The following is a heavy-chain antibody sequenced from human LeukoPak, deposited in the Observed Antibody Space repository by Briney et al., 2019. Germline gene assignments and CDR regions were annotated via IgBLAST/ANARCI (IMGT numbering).Heavy chain of an antibody. Sequence: ASVKVSCKASGGTFSSYAISWVRQAPGQGLEWMGGITPIFGTANYAQKFQGRVTITADESTSTAYMELSRLRSEDTAVYYCARDRYNQWLLKASYCYYGMTSGAKGPRSPSP. CDR3: ARDRYNQWLLKASYCYYGMTS. D-gene: IGHD6-19*01. CDR1: GGTFSSYA. CDR2: ITPIFGTA. J-gene: IGHJ6*02. V-gene: IGHV1-69*13.